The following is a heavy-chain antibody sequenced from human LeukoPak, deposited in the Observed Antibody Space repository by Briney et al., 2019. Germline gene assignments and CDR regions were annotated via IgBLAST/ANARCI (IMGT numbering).Heavy chain of an antibody. V-gene: IGHV3-30-3*01. D-gene: IGHD3-10*01. CDR1: GFTFSSYA. Sequence: GGSLRLSCAASGFTFSSYAMHWVRQAPGKGLEWVAVISYDGSNKYYADSVKGRFTISRDNSKNTLYLQMNSLRAEDTAVYYCARGPYYGSGSYYIENYWGQGTLVTVSS. J-gene: IGHJ4*02. CDR2: ISYDGSNK. CDR3: ARGPYYGSGSYYIENY.